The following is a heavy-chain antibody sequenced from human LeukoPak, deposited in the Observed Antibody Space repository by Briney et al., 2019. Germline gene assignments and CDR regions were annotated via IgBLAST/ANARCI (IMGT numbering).Heavy chain of an antibody. Sequence: PGGSLRLSCAASGFTFSDYYMSWIRQAPGKGLEWVSYISSSGSTKYYADSVKGRFTISRDNAKNSLYLQMNSLRAEDTAVYYCARDASYYYDISGYYAYWGQGTLVSVSS. CDR3: ARDASYYYDISGYYAY. CDR2: ISSSGSTK. V-gene: IGHV3-11*01. J-gene: IGHJ4*02. CDR1: GFTFSDYY. D-gene: IGHD3-22*01.